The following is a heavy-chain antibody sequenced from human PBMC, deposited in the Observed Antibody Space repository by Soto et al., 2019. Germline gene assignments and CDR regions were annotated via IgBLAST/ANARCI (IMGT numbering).Heavy chain of an antibody. CDR2: ISHDGINN. J-gene: IGHJ5*02. Sequence: QVQLVESGGGVVQPGGSLRLSCAASGFMFSSYGMHWIRQAPGKGLEWVAVISHDGINNYYGDSVKGRCTVSRDNSNNTMFLQNDRLRPEDTALYYCAKLVGGVKAIGAPGNWSDPWGQGTLVTVSS. V-gene: IGHV3-30*18. CDR1: GFMFSSYG. CDR3: AKLVGGVKAIGAPGNWSDP. D-gene: IGHD3-3*01.